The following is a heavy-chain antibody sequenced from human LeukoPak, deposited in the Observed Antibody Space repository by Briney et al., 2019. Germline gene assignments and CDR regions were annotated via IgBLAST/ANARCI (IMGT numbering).Heavy chain of an antibody. CDR1: GFTLSSSW. CDR3: ARDPGYESWSPFWGGMDV. J-gene: IGHJ6*04. CDR2: ITRDGSST. V-gene: IGHV3-74*01. Sequence: GSLRLSCAASGFTLSSSWMHWVRQAPGKGLVWVSRITRDGSSTTYADSVKGRFTTSRDNAKNTLYLQMDSLRDDDTAVYYCARDPGYESWSPFWGGMDVWGNGTTVIVSS. D-gene: IGHD3-16*01.